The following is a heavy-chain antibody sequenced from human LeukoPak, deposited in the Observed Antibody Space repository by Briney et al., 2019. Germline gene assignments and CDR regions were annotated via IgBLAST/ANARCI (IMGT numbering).Heavy chain of an antibody. Sequence: SETLSVTCTVSGASVSSSHWSWIRQSPGKGLEWIANVDYNGSTKYNPSLRGRGTMSLDTSKNQFYLKLESVTAADTARYCARGFYEPFDRWGQGTLVTVSS. J-gene: IGHJ5*02. CDR1: GASVSSSH. CDR2: VDYNGST. D-gene: IGHD2/OR15-2a*01. CDR3: ARGFYEPFDR. V-gene: IGHV4-59*02.